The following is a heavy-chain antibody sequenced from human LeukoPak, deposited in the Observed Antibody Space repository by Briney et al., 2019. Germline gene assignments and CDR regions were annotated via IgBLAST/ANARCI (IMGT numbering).Heavy chain of an antibody. CDR3: VRDRGESYFDY. D-gene: IGHD3-16*01. CDR1: GFIFSSYG. Sequence: GGSLRLSCAASGFIFSSYGMHWVRQAPGKGLEWVTFIWYDGSNKYYADSVKGRFTISRDNSKNTLYLQMNTLRAEDTAMYYCVRDRGESYFDYWGQGTLVTVSS. V-gene: IGHV3-33*01. J-gene: IGHJ4*02. CDR2: IWYDGSNK.